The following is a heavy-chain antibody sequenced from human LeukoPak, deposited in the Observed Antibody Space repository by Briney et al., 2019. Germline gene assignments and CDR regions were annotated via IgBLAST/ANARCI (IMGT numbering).Heavy chain of an antibody. D-gene: IGHD6-13*01. CDR2: IYSGGST. CDR1: GFTFSNNY. V-gene: IGHV3-66*01. CDR3: AREGYRSFDY. Sequence: GGSLRLSCAASGFTFSNNYMNWVRQAPGKGLEWVSVIYSGGSTYYADSVKGRFIIPTDNSKNTLYLQVNSLRAEDTAVYYCAREGYRSFDYGGQGTLVTVSS. J-gene: IGHJ4*02.